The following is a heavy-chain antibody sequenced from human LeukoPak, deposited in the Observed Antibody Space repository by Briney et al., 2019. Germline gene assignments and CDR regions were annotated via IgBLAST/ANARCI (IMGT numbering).Heavy chain of an antibody. J-gene: IGHJ3*02. D-gene: IGHD1-26*01. CDR2: ISSNGGST. V-gene: IGHV3-64*01. CDR1: GFTFSSYA. CDR3: AREGPASGSYDAFDI. Sequence: PGGSLRLSCAASGFTFSSYAMHWVRQAPGKGLEYVSAISSNGGSTYYANSVKGRFTISRDNSKNTLYLQMGSLRAEDMAVYYCAREGPASGSYDAFDIWGQGTMATVSS.